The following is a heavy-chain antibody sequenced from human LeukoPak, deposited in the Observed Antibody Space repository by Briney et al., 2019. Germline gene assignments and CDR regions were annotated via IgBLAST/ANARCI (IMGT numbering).Heavy chain of an antibody. V-gene: IGHV1-69*13. Sequence: SVKVSCNASGGTFSSYAISWVRQAPGQGLEWMGGIIPIFGTANYAQKFQGRVTITADESTSTAYMELSSLRSEDTAVYYCARPQNQIHYYDSSGYSGAFDIWGQGTMVTVSS. CDR2: IIPIFGTA. J-gene: IGHJ3*02. CDR1: GGTFSSYA. D-gene: IGHD3-22*01. CDR3: ARPQNQIHYYDSSGYSGAFDI.